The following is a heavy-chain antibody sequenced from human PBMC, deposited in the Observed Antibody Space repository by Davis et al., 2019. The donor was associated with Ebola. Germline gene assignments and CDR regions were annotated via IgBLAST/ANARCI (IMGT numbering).Heavy chain of an antibody. V-gene: IGHV3-23*01. D-gene: IGHD3-10*01. CDR1: GFTFSSYA. CDR3: AKGAVWFGELLGADAFDI. Sequence: GESLKISCAASGFTFSSYAMSWVRQAPGKGLEWVSAISGSGGSTYYADSVKGRFTISRDNAKNTLYLQMNSLRAEDTAVYYCAKGAVWFGELLGADAFDIWGQGTMVTVSS. CDR2: ISGSGGST. J-gene: IGHJ3*02.